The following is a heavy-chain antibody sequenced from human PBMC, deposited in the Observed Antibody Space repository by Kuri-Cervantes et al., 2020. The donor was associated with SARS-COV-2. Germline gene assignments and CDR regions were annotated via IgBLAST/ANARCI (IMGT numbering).Heavy chain of an antibody. CDR1: GFTFSDYY. CDR2: ISSSGSTI. V-gene: IGHV3-11*01. Sequence: GGSLRLSCAASGFTFSDYYMSWIRQAPGKGLEWVSYISSSGSTIYYADSVKGRFTISRDNAKNSLYLQMNSLRAEDTAVYYCARDSGDEYYGSGSYSEKGPFDYWGQGTLVTVSS. J-gene: IGHJ4*02. CDR3: ARDSGDEYYGSGSYSEKGPFDY. D-gene: IGHD3-10*01.